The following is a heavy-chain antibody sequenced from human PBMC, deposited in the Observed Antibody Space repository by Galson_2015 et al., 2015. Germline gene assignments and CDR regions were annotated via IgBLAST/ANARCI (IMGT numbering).Heavy chain of an antibody. Sequence: LSLTCTVSGGSISSSSYYWGWIRQPPGKGLEWIGSIYYSGSTYYNPSLKSRVIISVDTSKNQFSLKLSSVTAADTAVYYCARGGGQLVLLYWGQGTLVTVSS. CDR3: ARGGGQLVLLY. CDR2: IYYSGST. CDR1: GGSISSSSYY. J-gene: IGHJ4*02. D-gene: IGHD6-6*01. V-gene: IGHV4-39*01.